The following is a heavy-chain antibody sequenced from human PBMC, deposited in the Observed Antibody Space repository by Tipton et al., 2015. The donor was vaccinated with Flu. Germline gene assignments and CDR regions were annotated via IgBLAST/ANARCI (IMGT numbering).Heavy chain of an antibody. Sequence: TLSLTCAVSGDSISSDYYWGWIRQFPGKGLEWIGSMSRSGSTNYNPSLKSRVTISVDTSKNQFSLKLSSVTAADTAVYYCARTVYDYVWGSYRPFDYWGQGTLVTVSS. CDR1: GDSISSDYY. CDR2: MSRSGST. J-gene: IGHJ4*02. V-gene: IGHV4-38-2*01. D-gene: IGHD3-16*02. CDR3: ARTVYDYVWGSYRPFDY.